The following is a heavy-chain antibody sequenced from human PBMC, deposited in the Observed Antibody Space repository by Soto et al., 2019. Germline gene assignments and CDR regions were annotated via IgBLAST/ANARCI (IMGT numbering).Heavy chain of an antibody. V-gene: IGHV4-39*01. CDR2: IYYSGST. D-gene: IGHD2-8*01. J-gene: IGHJ4*02. CDR3: ARVYCTNGVCYELDY. Sequence: SETLSLTCTVSGGSISSSSYYWGWIRQPPGKGLEWIGRIYYSGSTYYNPSLKSRVTISVDTSKNQFSLELRSVTAADTAVYYCARVYCTNGVCYELDYWGQGTLVTVSS. CDR1: GGSISSSSYY.